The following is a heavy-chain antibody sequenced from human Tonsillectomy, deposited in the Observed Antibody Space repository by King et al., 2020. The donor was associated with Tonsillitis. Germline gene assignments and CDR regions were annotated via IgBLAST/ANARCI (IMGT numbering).Heavy chain of an antibody. CDR3: ARSYSSRWYDY. V-gene: IGHV4-61*02. CDR2: IYSSGST. D-gene: IGHD6-13*01. CDR1: GGSISSGSYY. J-gene: IGHJ4*02. Sequence: QLQESGPGLVKPSQTLSLTCTVSGGSISSGSYYWSWIRQPAGKGLEWIGRIYSSGSTNSNPSLKSRVTISVDTSKNQFSLKLSSVTAADTAVYYCARSYSSRWYDYWGQGTLVTVSS.